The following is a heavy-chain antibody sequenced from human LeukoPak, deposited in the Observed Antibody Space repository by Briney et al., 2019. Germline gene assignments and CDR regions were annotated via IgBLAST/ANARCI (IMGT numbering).Heavy chain of an antibody. J-gene: IGHJ6*02. CDR2: IKQDGSDT. CDR1: GFTFSNYW. Sequence: GGSLRLSCVDSGFTFSNYWMNWVRQAPGKGLEWLANIKQDGSDTHYVDSVKGRFTISRDNSKNSLYLQMNSLRADDTAVYYCARDFSATAGLDVWGQGTTATVSS. CDR3: ARDFSATAGLDV. D-gene: IGHD1-26*01. V-gene: IGHV3-7*03.